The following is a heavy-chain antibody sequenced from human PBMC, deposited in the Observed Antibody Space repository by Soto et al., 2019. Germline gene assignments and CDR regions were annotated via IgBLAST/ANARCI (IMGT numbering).Heavy chain of an antibody. CDR3: ARHVAVASTRGFEY. CDR2: IYHSGTT. CDR1: GGSISDNW. J-gene: IGHJ4*02. D-gene: IGHD6-19*01. Sequence: HVQLQESGPGLVKPSGTLSLTCAVSGGSISDNWWSWVRQPPGKGLEWIGEIYHSGTTNYKPSLKTRVPISLDKSASQISLTLNSVTAADTAVYYCARHVAVASTRGFEYWGQGTLVTVSS. V-gene: IGHV4-4*02.